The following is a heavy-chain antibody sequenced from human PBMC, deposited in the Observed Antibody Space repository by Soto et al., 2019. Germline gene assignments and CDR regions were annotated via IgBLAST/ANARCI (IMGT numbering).Heavy chain of an antibody. D-gene: IGHD3-9*01. CDR3: AREVAYDILTGYIDY. CDR1: GFTFSSYE. CDR2: ISSSGSTI. V-gene: IGHV3-48*03. Sequence: PGGSLRLSCAASGFTFSSYEMNWVRQAPGKGLEWVSYISSSGSTIYYADSVKGRFTISRDNAKNSLYLQMNSLRAEDTAVYYCAREVAYDILTGYIDYWGQGTLVTVSS. J-gene: IGHJ4*02.